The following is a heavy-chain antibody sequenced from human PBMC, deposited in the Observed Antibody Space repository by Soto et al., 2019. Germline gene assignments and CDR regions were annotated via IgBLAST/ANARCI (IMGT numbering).Heavy chain of an antibody. D-gene: IGHD3-16*02. CDR1: GFTFSSYS. Sequence: EVQLVESGGGLVKPGGSLRLSCAASGFTFSSYSMNWVRQAPGKGLEWVSSISTSSTYIYYADSVKGRFTISRDNAKNSLYLQMNSLRAEDTAAYYCARDQSGGSYPLYVFEIWGQGTMVTVSS. V-gene: IGHV3-21*01. CDR2: ISTSSTYI. CDR3: ARDQSGGSYPLYVFEI. J-gene: IGHJ3*02.